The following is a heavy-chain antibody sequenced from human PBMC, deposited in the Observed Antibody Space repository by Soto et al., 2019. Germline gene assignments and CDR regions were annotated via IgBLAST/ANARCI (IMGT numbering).Heavy chain of an antibody. CDR3: ARVDYYDSSGYFYFDY. Sequence: SETLSLTCTVSGGSISSGGDYCSWIRQNPGKGLEWIGYTYYSGSTYYNPSLKSRVTISVDTSKNQFSLKLSSVTAADTAVYYCARVDYYDSSGYFYFDYWGQGTLVTVSS. J-gene: IGHJ4*02. D-gene: IGHD3-22*01. V-gene: IGHV4-31*03. CDR1: GGSISSGGDY. CDR2: TYYSGST.